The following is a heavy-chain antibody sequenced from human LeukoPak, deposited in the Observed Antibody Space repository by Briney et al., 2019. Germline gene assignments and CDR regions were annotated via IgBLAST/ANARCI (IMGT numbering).Heavy chain of an antibody. Sequence: PGGSLRLSCVASGFTFSNYLMYWVRQAPGKGLLCVSRINSDGSSTRYADSVKGRFTISRDNAKNTLYLQMNSLRAEDTAVYYCASLVGATDAFDIWGQGTMVTVSS. CDR1: GFTFSNYL. V-gene: IGHV3-74*01. CDR2: INSDGSST. CDR3: ASLVGATDAFDI. D-gene: IGHD1-26*01. J-gene: IGHJ3*02.